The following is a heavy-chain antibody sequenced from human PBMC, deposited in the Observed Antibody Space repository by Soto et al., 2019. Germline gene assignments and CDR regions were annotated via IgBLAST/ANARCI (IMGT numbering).Heavy chain of an antibody. Sequence: NPSETLSLTCTVSGVPVGSYYWNWIRQPVGQGLEWIGRIYTNGTTSRNPSLESRVTISVDASKNQFSLRLRSVTAADTAVYYCARDYGDYAYYFDYWGQGTLVTVSS. D-gene: IGHD4-17*01. CDR1: GVPVGSYY. V-gene: IGHV4-4*07. CDR3: ARDYGDYAYYFDY. J-gene: IGHJ4*02. CDR2: IYTNGTT.